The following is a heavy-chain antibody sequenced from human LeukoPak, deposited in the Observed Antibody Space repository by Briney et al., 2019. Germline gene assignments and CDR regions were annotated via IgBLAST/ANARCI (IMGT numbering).Heavy chain of an antibody. J-gene: IGHJ6*02. CDR1: GGSISSYY. V-gene: IGHV4-4*07. CDR3: ARRMWSGYNQLAEYGMDV. D-gene: IGHD3-3*01. Sequence: PSETLSLTCTVAGGSISSYYWSWIRQPAGKGLEWIGRIYTIGSTNYNPSLKSRVTMSVDTSKNQFSLKLSSVTAADTAVYYCARRMWSGYNQLAEYGMDVWGQGTTVTVSS. CDR2: IYTIGST.